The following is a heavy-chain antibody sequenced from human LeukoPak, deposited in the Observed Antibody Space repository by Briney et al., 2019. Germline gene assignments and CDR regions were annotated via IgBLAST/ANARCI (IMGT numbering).Heavy chain of an antibody. CDR1: GGSISSYY. CDR3: ARHRLPWELLGDNWFDP. CDR2: IYYSGST. D-gene: IGHD1-26*01. J-gene: IGHJ5*02. V-gene: IGHV4-59*01. Sequence: SETLSLTCTVSGGSISSYYWSWIGQPPGKGLEWIGYIYYSGSTNSSPSLKSRVTISVDTSKNQFSLKLSSVTAADTAVYYCARHRLPWELLGDNWFDPWGQGTLVTVSS.